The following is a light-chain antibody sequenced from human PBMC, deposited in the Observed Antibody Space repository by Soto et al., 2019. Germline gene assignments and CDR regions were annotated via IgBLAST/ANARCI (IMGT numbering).Light chain of an antibody. CDR3: QQYNTWLWT. CDR1: QSVTAN. J-gene: IGKJ1*01. Sequence: EVVMTQSPATLSVSPGERATLSCRASQSVTANLAWYQQKPGQAPRLLIHGASNRATGIPARFSGSGFGTEFILTISSLKSEDVAVYYCQQYNTWLWTFGQGTKVEI. CDR2: GAS. V-gene: IGKV3-15*01.